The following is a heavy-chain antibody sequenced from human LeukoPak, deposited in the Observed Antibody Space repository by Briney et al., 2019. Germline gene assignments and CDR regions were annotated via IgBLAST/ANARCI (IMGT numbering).Heavy chain of an antibody. Sequence: KLSETLSLTCTGSDGAITAYYWGWIRQPPGKGLEWIGHIYRGSTNYNPSLKSRVTISVDTSKNHFSLNLNSVTAADTAVYYCARGYSTSWTYYFDYWGQGALVTVSS. D-gene: IGHD6-13*01. CDR3: ARGYSTSWTYYFDY. J-gene: IGHJ4*02. V-gene: IGHV4-4*09. CDR1: DGAITAYY. CDR2: IYRGST.